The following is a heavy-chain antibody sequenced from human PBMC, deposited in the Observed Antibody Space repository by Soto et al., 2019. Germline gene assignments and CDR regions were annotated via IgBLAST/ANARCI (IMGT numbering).Heavy chain of an antibody. CDR2: ISSSSSTI. J-gene: IGHJ3*02. CDR1: GFTFSSYS. D-gene: IGHD3-9*01. Sequence: GGSLRLSCAASGFTFSSYSMNWVRQAPGKGLEWVSYISSSSSTIYYADSVKGRFTISRDNAKNSLYLQMNSLRAEDTAVYYCAGNDIYTVPGAFDIWGQGTMVTVSS. V-gene: IGHV3-48*01. CDR3: AGNDIYTVPGAFDI.